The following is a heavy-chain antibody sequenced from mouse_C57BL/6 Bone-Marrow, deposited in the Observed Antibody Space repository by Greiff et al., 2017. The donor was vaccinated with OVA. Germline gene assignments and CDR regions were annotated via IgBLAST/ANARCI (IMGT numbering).Heavy chain of an antibody. J-gene: IGHJ2*01. D-gene: IGHD4-1*01. CDR2: IYPRSGNT. V-gene: IGHV1-81*01. CDR1: GYTFTSYG. Sequence: VQLVESGAELARPGASVKLSCKASGYTFTSYGISWVKQRTGQGLEWIGEIYPRSGNTYYNEKLKGKATLTADKSSSTAYMELRSLTSEDSAVDFCAFWGYYFDYWGQGTTLTVSS. CDR3: AFWGYYFDY.